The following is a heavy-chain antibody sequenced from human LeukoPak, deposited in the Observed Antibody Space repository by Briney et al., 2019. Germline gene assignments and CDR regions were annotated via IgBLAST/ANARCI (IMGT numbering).Heavy chain of an antibody. CDR2: ISYDGSNK. CDR1: GFTFSSYS. D-gene: IGHD4-11*01. V-gene: IGHV3-30*03. J-gene: IGHJ4*02. CDR3: ARLTVIKYYFDY. Sequence: PGRSLRLSCAASGFTFSSYSIHWVRQAPGKGLEWVAVISYDGSNKYYADSVKGRFTISRDNSKNTLYLEMNSLRTEDTAVYYCARLTVIKYYFDYWGRGTLVTVSS.